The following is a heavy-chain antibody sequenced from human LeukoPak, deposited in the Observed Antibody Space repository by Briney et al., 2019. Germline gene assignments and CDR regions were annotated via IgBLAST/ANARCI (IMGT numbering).Heavy chain of an antibody. CDR1: GFTFSSYS. D-gene: IGHD3-3*02. CDR3: ASLGIRGLNWFDP. V-gene: IGHV3-21*01. J-gene: IGHJ5*02. Sequence: PGGSLRLSCAASGFTFSSYSMNWVRQAPGKGLEWVSSMSSSSSYIYYTDLVKGRFTISRDSAKNSLYLQMNSLRAEDTAVYYCASLGIRGLNWFDPWGQGTLVTVSS. CDR2: MSSSSSYI.